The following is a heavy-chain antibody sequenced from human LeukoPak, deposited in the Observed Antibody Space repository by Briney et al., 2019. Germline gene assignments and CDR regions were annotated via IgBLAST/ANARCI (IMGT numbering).Heavy chain of an antibody. V-gene: IGHV3-30*04. Sequence: GGSLRLSCAASGFTFSSYAMHWVRQAPGKGLEWVAVISYDGSNKYYADSVKGRFTISRDNSKNTLYLQMNSLRAEDTAVYYCARDRGGVGYFDYWGQGNLVTVSS. CDR2: ISYDGSNK. CDR1: GFTFSSYA. CDR3: ARDRGGVGYFDY. J-gene: IGHJ4*02. D-gene: IGHD2-15*01.